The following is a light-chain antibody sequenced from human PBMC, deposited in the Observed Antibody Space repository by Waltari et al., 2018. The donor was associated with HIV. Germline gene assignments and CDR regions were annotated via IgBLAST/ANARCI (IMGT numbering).Light chain of an antibody. V-gene: IGKV1-16*02. CDR1: QDIKNH. CDR2: DAS. CDR3: QQYRNYPPT. J-gene: IGKJ1*01. Sequence: DTQMTQIPSSLSASVGDRVTITCRASQDIKNHLAWFQQKPGKAPKSLIYDASILQSGVPSKFSGSGSGTDFILTSSNLQPEDFASYYCQQYRNYPPTFGQGTRVEI.